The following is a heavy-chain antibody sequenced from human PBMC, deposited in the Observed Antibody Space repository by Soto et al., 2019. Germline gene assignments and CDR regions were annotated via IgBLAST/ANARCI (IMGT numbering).Heavy chain of an antibody. V-gene: IGHV3-64*01. Sequence: EVQLVESGGGLVQPGGSLRLSCAASGFTFSRYAMYWVRQAPGKGLEDVSAISSNGGSTYYANSVKGRFTISRDNSKNQLYLQMGSLRAEDMAVYYCTSSADTRYYFDYWGQGTLVTVSS. CDR1: GFTFSRYA. CDR2: ISSNGGST. J-gene: IGHJ4*02. D-gene: IGHD2-2*02. CDR3: TSSADTRYYFDY.